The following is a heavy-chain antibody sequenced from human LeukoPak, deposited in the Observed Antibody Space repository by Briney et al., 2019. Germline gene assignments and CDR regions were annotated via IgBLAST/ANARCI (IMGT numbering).Heavy chain of an antibody. CDR3: ARAQGIAAFGTLRLLAFEI. CDR1: RLILQSYG. J-gene: IGHJ3*02. Sequence: GRSLRLSCEPSRLILQSYGMTWVRQPPRKGPEWDSSISGVRGGSKCAGSLKGRLIVSRQQSKNVLYLQTNSLRVEDTAIYFCARAQGIAAFGTLRLLAFEIWGQGTVVTVAS. D-gene: IGHD5/OR15-5a*01. CDR2: ISGVRGGS. V-gene: IGHV3-23*01.